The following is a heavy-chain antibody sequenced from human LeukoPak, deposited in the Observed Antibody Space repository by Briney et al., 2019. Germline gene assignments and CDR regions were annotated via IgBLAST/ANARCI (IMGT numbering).Heavy chain of an antibody. CDR2: VYHIGST. Sequence: SETLSLTCIVSGNSISSGYYWDWIRQPPGKGLQWVGSVYHIGSTYYKPSLKSRVTISVDTSNNQFSLNVSSVTATGTAVYYCARKGWSYGDVSSWGQGTLVTVSS. V-gene: IGHV4-38-2*02. CDR1: GNSISSGYY. CDR3: ARKGWSYGDVSS. J-gene: IGHJ1*01. D-gene: IGHD4-17*01.